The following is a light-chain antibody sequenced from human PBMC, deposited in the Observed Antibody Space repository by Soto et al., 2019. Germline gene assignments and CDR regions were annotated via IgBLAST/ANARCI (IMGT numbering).Light chain of an antibody. CDR3: QQHSAWPLP. J-gene: IGKJ4*01. CDR2: DAS. Sequence: EIVMTQSPATLSVSPGEIATLFCRASQSVRSNFLAWYQQKPGQAPSLLIYDASISATGIPARFSGSGSGTEFTLTINSLQSEDFAVSYCQQHSAWPLPFGGGTKEEIK. V-gene: IGKV3-15*01. CDR1: QSVRSN.